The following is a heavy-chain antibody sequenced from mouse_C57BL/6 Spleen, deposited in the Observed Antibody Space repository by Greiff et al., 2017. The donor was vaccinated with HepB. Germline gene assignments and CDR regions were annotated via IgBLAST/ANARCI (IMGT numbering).Heavy chain of an antibody. CDR3: ARRGWLRRPLWYFDV. Sequence: QVQLQQPGAELVKPGASVKLSCKASGYTFTSYWMQWVKQRPGQGLEWIGEIDPSDSYTNYNQKFKGKATLTVDTSSSTAYMQLSSLTSEDSAVYYCARRGWLRRPLWYFDVWGTGTTVTVSS. CDR1: GYTFTSYW. J-gene: IGHJ1*03. D-gene: IGHD2-2*01. V-gene: IGHV1-50*01. CDR2: IDPSDSYT.